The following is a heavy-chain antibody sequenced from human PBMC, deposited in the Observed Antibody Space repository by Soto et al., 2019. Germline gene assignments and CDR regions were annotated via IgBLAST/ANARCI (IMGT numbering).Heavy chain of an antibody. Sequence: GESRKISGKGSGYSFTTYWIAWVRQMPGKCLEWMGIIYPGDSDTRYSPSFQGQVTISADKSISTAYLQWSSLKASDTAMYYCARPSGHSYYYGMDVWGQGTTVTVSS. CDR2: IYPGDSDT. CDR1: GYSFTTYW. CDR3: ARPSGHSYYYGMDV. D-gene: IGHD6-25*01. J-gene: IGHJ6*02. V-gene: IGHV5-51*01.